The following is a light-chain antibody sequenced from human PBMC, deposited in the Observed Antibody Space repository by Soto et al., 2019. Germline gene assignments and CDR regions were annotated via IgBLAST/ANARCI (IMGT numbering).Light chain of an antibody. CDR3: AAWDDSLSGVV. V-gene: IGLV1-47*01. Sequence: QAVVTQPPSTSGTPGQRVTISCSGSSSNIGSKYVYWYQQLPGTAPKLLMYRDNQRSSGVPDRFSGSKSGTSASLAISGLRSDDEADYYCAAWDDSLSGVVFGGGTKLTVL. J-gene: IGLJ2*01. CDR1: SSNIGSKY. CDR2: RDN.